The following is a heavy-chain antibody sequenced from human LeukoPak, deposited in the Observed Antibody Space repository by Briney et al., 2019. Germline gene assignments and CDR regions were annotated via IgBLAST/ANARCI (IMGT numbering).Heavy chain of an antibody. CDR3: AIRGLYDSSGYYDY. Sequence: ASVKVSCKASGYTFTSYGISWVRQAPGQGLEWMGWISAYSGNTNYAQKLQGRVTMTTDTSTSTAYMELRSLRSDDTAVYYCAIRGLYDSSGYYDYWGQGTLDTVSS. V-gene: IGHV1-18*01. D-gene: IGHD3-22*01. CDR2: ISAYSGNT. CDR1: GYTFTSYG. J-gene: IGHJ4*02.